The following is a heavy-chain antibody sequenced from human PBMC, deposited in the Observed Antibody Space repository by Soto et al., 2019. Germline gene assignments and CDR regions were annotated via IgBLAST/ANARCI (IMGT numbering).Heavy chain of an antibody. CDR2: MNPISGNT. CDR1: GYTFTSYD. D-gene: IGHD7-27*01. V-gene: IGHV1-8*01. CDR3: ARGPRNWGVDY. J-gene: IGHJ4*02. Sequence: QVQLVQSGAEVKKPGASVKVSCKAGGYTFTSYDINWMRQAIGLGLEWMGWMNPISGNTGYAQKFQGRVTMTRDTSISTAYMELSSLRSEDTAVYYCARGPRNWGVDYWGQGTLVTVSS.